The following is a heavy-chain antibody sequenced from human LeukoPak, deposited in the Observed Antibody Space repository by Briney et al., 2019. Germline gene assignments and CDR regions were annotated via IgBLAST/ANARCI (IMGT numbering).Heavy chain of an antibody. Sequence: SETLSLTCTVSGDSMSSSHYCWGWIRQPPGKGLEWIGYIYYSGSTNYNPSLKSRVTISVDTSKNQFSLKLSSVTAADTAVYYCARGIEVGSSWYIPYYYYYMDVWGKGTTVTISS. CDR1: GDSMSSSHYC. D-gene: IGHD6-13*01. CDR3: ARGIEVGSSWYIPYYYYYMDV. V-gene: IGHV4-61*05. CDR2: IYYSGST. J-gene: IGHJ6*03.